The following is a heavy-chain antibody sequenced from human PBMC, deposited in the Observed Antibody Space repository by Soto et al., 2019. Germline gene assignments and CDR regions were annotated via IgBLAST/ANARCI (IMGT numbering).Heavy chain of an antibody. V-gene: IGHV3-15*01. D-gene: IGHD2-8*01. CDR1: GFTFRNAW. Sequence: GGSLRLSCAASGFTFRNAWMSWVRQAPGKGLEWVGRIKSKTDGGTTDYAAPVKGRFTISRDDSKNTLYLQMNGLKTEDTAVYYCTTNIVLMVSSYWGQGTLVTVSS. CDR2: IKSKTDGGTT. CDR3: TTNIVLMVSSY. J-gene: IGHJ4*02.